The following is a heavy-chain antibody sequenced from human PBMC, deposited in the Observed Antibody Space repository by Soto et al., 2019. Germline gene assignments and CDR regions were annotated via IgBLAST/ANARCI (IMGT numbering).Heavy chain of an antibody. J-gene: IGHJ4*02. Sequence: EVQLLESGGVSVQPGGSLRLSCAASGFTFSTYDMTWVRQAPGKGLEWVSVIRGSDGNTYYADSVKGRFTISRDNSKNTLHLQMNSLRADDPAIYFWVQGNGGDYWGQGTLVTVSS. CDR3: VQGNGGDY. CDR1: GFTFSTYD. D-gene: IGHD1-1*01. CDR2: IRGSDGNT. V-gene: IGHV3-23*01.